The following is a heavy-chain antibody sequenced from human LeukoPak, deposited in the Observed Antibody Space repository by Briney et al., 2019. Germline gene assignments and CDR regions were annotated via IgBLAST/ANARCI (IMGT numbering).Heavy chain of an antibody. CDR1: GFTFSSYR. CDR3: ARDTAAWDY. Sequence: PGGSLRLSCAASGFTFSSYRMSWVRQAPGKGLEWVANIKQDGSEKYYVDSVKGRFTISRDNAKNSLYLQMNSLRAEDTAVYYCARDTAAWDYWGQGTLVTVSS. V-gene: IGHV3-7*01. J-gene: IGHJ4*02. CDR2: IKQDGSEK. D-gene: IGHD4-17*01.